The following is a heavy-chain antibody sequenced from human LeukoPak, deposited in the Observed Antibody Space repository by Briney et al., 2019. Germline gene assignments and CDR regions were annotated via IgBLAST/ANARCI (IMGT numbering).Heavy chain of an antibody. J-gene: IGHJ4*02. D-gene: IGHD3-9*01. CDR3: AKTILRGYDILTGYRPYYFDY. CDR1: GFTFSSYA. CDR2: IGGSGGSS. V-gene: IGHV3-23*01. Sequence: GGSLRLSCAASGFTFSSYAMSWVRQAPGKGLEWVSAIGGSGGSSYYADSVKGRFTISRDNSKNTLYLQMNSLRAEDTAVYYCAKTILRGYDILTGYRPYYFDYWGQGTLVTVSS.